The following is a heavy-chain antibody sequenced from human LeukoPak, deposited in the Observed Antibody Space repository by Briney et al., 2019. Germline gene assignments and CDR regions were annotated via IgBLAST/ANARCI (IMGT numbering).Heavy chain of an antibody. J-gene: IGHJ4*02. V-gene: IGHV3-30-3*01. Sequence: GGSLRLSCAASGFTFSSYAMHWVRQAPGKGLXXXXXXXYDGSNKYYADSVKGRFTISRDNSKNTLYLQMNSLRAEDTAVYYCARDLGPHIAVAGPLDYWGQGTLVTVSS. D-gene: IGHD6-19*01. CDR2: XXYDGSNK. CDR3: ARDLGPHIAVAGPLDY. CDR1: GFTFSSYA.